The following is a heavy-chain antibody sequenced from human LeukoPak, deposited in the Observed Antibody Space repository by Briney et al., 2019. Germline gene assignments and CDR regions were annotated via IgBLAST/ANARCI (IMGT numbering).Heavy chain of an antibody. CDR2: ISHTGDII. Sequence: PSETLSLTCAVYGGSFNSYYWTWVRQTPGKGLEWIGEISHTGDIINYKPSLKSRVTISVDSSKKQFSLRLTSVTAAHTGVYYSARVPDITARPCDSWGPGTRVTVS. V-gene: IGHV4-34*01. J-gene: IGHJ4*02. CDR1: GGSFNSYY. CDR3: ARVPDITARPCDS. D-gene: IGHD1-1*01.